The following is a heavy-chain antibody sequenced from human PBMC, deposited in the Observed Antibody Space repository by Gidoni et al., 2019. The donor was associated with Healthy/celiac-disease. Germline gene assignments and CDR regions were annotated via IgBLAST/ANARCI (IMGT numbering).Heavy chain of an antibody. CDR2: ISSSGSTI. D-gene: IGHD3-3*01. Sequence: QVQLVESGGGLVKPGGSLRLSCAASGFPFSAYYMSWIRQAPGKGLEWVSYISSSGSTIYYADSVKGRFTISRDNAKNSLYLQMNSLRAEDTAVYYCARAFYDDFWSGSLMDVWGQGTTVTVSS. J-gene: IGHJ6*02. CDR3: ARAFYDDFWSGSLMDV. V-gene: IGHV3-11*01. CDR1: GFPFSAYY.